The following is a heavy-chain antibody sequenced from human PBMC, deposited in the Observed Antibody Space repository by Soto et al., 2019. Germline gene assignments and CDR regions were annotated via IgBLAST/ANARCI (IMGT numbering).Heavy chain of an antibody. D-gene: IGHD3-10*01. V-gene: IGHV4-59*08. J-gene: IGHJ6*03. CDR2: IYYSGST. CDR1: GGSISSYY. CDR3: ARLGGQKLITMVREPYYYYYYMDV. Sequence: SETLSLTCTVSGGSISSYYWSWIRQPPGKGLEWIGYIYYSGSTNYNPSLKSRVTISVDTSKNQFSLKLSSVTAADTAVYYCARLGGQKLITMVREPYYYYYYMDVWGKGTTVTVSS.